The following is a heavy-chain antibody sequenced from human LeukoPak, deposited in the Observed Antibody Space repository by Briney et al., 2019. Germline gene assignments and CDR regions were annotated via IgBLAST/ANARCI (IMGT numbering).Heavy chain of an antibody. Sequence: PGGSLRLSCAASGFTFSICWMSWVRQAPGRGREWLANIKKDGSKRYYVDSVKGPFTISRDNAKNSLFLQMNSLRAEDTAVYYCASNYYESSGLHRWGQGTLVTVSS. CDR1: GFTFSICW. V-gene: IGHV3-7*01. J-gene: IGHJ4*02. D-gene: IGHD3-22*01. CDR2: IKKDGSKR. CDR3: ASNYYESSGLHR.